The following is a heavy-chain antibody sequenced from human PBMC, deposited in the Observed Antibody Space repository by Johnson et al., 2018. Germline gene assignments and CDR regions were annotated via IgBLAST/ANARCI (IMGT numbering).Heavy chain of an antibody. CDR2: IVPILETT. D-gene: IGHD5-18*01. V-gene: IGHV1-69*08. CDR3: ASSLGYTYENFDY. CDR1: GGAFSAYT. J-gene: IGHJ4*02. Sequence: QVQLVESGAEVKKPGSSVKVSCRASGGAFSAYTISWVRQAPGQGLKWMGSIVPILETTNYAQKFQGRVTITADKFTSTAYMELSTLGSDDTAVYYCASSLGYTYENFDYWGQGTQVTVSS.